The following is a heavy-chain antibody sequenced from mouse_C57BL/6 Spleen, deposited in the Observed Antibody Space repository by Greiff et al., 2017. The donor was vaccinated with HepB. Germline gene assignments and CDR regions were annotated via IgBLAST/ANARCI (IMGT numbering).Heavy chain of an antibody. Sequence: VQLQQSGAELVKPGASVKISCKASGYAFSSYWMNWVKQRPGKGLEWIGQIYPGDGDTNSNGKFKGKATLTADKSSSTAYMQLSSLTSEDSAVYFCARSDYDYDEGAWFAYWGQGTLVTVSA. CDR2: IYPGDGDT. J-gene: IGHJ3*01. CDR3: ARSDYDYDEGAWFAY. CDR1: GYAFSSYW. D-gene: IGHD2-4*01. V-gene: IGHV1-80*01.